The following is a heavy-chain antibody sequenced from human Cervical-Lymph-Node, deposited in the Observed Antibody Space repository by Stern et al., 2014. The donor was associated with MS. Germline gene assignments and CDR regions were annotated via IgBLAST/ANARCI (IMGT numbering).Heavy chain of an antibody. CDR3: AKDLAPLSPSEYCGHGVDCYIDY. CDR2: ISWNNGTI. D-gene: IGHD2-21*02. V-gene: IGHV3-9*01. Sequence: ELQLVESGGGLVQPGKSLRLSCAASGFTFDDYAMHWVRQAPGKGLEWVAGISWNNGTIDYADSVKGLFTVSRDNAKNSLFLQMNSLRVEDTAFYYCAKDLAPLSPSEYCGHGVDCYIDYWGQGTLVTVSS. CDR1: GFTFDDYA. J-gene: IGHJ4*02.